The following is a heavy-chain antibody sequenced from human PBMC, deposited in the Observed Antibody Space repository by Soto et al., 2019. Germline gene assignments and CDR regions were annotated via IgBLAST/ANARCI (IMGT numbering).Heavy chain of an antibody. CDR3: AKALGLAAAGPQFAAFDL. D-gene: IGHD6-13*01. J-gene: IGHJ3*01. V-gene: IGHV3-23*01. CDR2: GSGSCGRI. CDR1: GCPFSSYC. Sequence: GSLILSCTASGCPFSSYCMIWGRQPPGKGLGWVWAGSGSCGRIYYADSVKGRCTISRDNSKNTLYLQMNSLRAEETPIYYCAKALGLAAAGPQFAAFDLWGQGTMVTVSS.